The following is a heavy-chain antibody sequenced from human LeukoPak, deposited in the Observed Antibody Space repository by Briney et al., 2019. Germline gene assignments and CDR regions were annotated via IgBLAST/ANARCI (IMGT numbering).Heavy chain of an antibody. J-gene: IGHJ4*02. Sequence: PGGSLRLSCSASGFTFSNYAMHWVRQAPGKGLEYVSAISSNGGSTYYADSVKGRFTISRDNSKNTLYLQMNSLRAEDTAVYFCASYYYDSSGYYPYFDYWGQGTLVTVSS. CDR2: ISSNGGST. CDR3: ASYYYDSSGYYPYFDY. D-gene: IGHD3-22*01. CDR1: GFTFSNYA. V-gene: IGHV3-64*04.